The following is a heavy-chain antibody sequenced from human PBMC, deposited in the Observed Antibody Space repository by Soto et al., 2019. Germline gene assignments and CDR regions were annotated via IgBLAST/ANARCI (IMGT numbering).Heavy chain of an antibody. V-gene: IGHV3-30-3*01. CDR3: ARDLRGMVVTAIADY. J-gene: IGHJ4*02. Sequence: QVQLVESGGGVVQPGRSLRLSCAASGFTFSSYAMHWVRQAPGKGLEWVAVISYDGSNKYYADSVKGRFTISRDNSKNTRYLQMNSLRAEDTAVYYCARDLRGMVVTAIADYWGQGTLVTVSS. CDR2: ISYDGSNK. CDR1: GFTFSSYA. D-gene: IGHD2-21*02.